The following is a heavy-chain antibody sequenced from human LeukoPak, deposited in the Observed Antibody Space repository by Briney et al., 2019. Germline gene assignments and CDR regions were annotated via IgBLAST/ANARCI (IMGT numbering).Heavy chain of an antibody. CDR3: ANLGNVGLDHNGMDV. CDR1: GVTFSSYA. J-gene: IGHJ6*04. Sequence: SVKVSCKASGVTFSSYAIRWVRQAPGQGLEWMGGILSICGTANYAHKFQGRVTITADKSTSTAYRELSRLRSEDTAVYYCANLGNVGLDHNGMDVWGKGTTVTVSS. D-gene: IGHD1-14*01. CDR2: ILSICGTA. V-gene: IGHV1-69*06.